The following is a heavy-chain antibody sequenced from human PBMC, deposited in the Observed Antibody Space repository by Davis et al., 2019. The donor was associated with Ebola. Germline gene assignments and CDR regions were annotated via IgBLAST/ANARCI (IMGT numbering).Heavy chain of an antibody. CDR3: ARRQAAATRYYYYYGMDV. Sequence: GGSLRLSCAASGFTVSSNYMSWVRQAPGKGLEWVSVIYSGGSTYYADSVKGRFTLSRDNAKNTLYLQMNSLRAEDTAVYYCARRQAAATRYYYYYGMDVWGQGTTVTVSS. CDR2: IYSGGST. CDR1: GFTVSSNY. J-gene: IGHJ6*02. D-gene: IGHD2-15*01. V-gene: IGHV3-53*01.